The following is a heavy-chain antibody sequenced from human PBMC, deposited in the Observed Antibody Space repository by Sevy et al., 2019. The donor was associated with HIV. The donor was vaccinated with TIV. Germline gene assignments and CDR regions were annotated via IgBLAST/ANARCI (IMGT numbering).Heavy chain of an antibody. Sequence: SGTLSLTCAVYGGSFSGYYWSWIRQPPGKGLEWIGEINHSGSTNYNPSLKSRVTISVDTSKNQFSLKLSSVTAADTAVYYCARGSGYCSSTSCHRGGVRAFDIWGQGTMVTVSS. V-gene: IGHV4-34*01. CDR1: GGSFSGYY. CDR2: INHSGST. J-gene: IGHJ3*02. D-gene: IGHD2-2*01. CDR3: ARGSGYCSSTSCHRGGVRAFDI.